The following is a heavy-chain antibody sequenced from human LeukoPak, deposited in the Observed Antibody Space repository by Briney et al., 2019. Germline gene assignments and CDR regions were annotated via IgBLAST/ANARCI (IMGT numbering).Heavy chain of an antibody. CDR1: GFTFSSYA. D-gene: IGHD3-9*01. CDR2: IKQDGSEK. V-gene: IGHV3-7*01. Sequence: PGGSLRLSCAASGFTFSSYAMSWVRQAPGKGLEWVANIKQDGSEKYYVDSVKGRFTISRDNAKNSLYLQMNSLRAEDTAVYYCARDQGRYFDWLDYWGQGTLVTVSS. CDR3: ARDQGRYFDWLDY. J-gene: IGHJ4*02.